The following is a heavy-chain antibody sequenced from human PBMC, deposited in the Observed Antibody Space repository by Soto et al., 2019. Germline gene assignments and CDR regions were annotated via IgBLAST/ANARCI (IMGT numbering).Heavy chain of an antibody. Sequence: QVELVQSGVEVKKPGASVKVSCKASGYTFTNHGLSWVRQAPGQGLEWMGWISASNGDTNYAQKFLGRVTVTTDTSTSIGYMEVRSLKSEDTAVYYCARMVRGSKIDHYYDMDVWGKGTTVIVSS. CDR2: ISASNGDT. CDR1: GYTFTNHG. V-gene: IGHV1-18*04. CDR3: ARMVRGSKIDHYYDMDV. D-gene: IGHD3-10*01. J-gene: IGHJ6*03.